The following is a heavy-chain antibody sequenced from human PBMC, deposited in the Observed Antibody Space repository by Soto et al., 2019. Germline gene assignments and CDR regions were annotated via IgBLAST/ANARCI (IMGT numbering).Heavy chain of an antibody. J-gene: IGHJ6*02. CDR2: IDWDDDK. D-gene: IGHD1-26*01. CDR3: ARTLIVGVVYDGMDV. CDR1: GFSLSTSGMC. V-gene: IGHV2-70*01. Sequence: SGPTMVNPTQTLTLTCTFSGFSLSTSGMCVSWIRQPPGKALEWLALIDWDDDKYYSTSLKTRLTISKDTSKNQVVLTMTNIDPVDTATYYCARTLIVGVVYDGMDVWGQGTTVTVSS.